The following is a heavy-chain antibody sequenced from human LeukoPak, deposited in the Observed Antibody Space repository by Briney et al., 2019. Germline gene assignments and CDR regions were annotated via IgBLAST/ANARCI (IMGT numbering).Heavy chain of an antibody. D-gene: IGHD3-22*01. CDR2: IWYDGSDK. CDR3: GIRDTSDYYVF. Sequence: PGRSLRLSCAVSGYTFSSHGMHWVRQAPGKGLEWVAAIWYDGSDKYYADSVKGRFTISRDNSKNALYLQMNGLRADDTAVYYCGIRDTSDYYVFWGQGTLVTVSS. V-gene: IGHV3-33*01. CDR1: GYTFSSHG. J-gene: IGHJ4*02.